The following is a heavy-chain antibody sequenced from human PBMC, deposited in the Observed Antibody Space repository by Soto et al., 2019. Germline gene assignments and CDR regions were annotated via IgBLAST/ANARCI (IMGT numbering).Heavy chain of an antibody. CDR2: INPSGGST. CDR1: GYTSTSYY. Sequence: ASVEVSCKASGYTSTSYYMHWVRQAPGQGLEWMGIINPSGGSTSYAQKFQGRVTMTRDTSTSTVYMELSSLRSEDTAVYYCARVVEVVPAAYGGGWFDPWGQGTLVTVSS. V-gene: IGHV1-46*01. CDR3: ARVVEVVPAAYGGGWFDP. J-gene: IGHJ5*02. D-gene: IGHD2-2*01.